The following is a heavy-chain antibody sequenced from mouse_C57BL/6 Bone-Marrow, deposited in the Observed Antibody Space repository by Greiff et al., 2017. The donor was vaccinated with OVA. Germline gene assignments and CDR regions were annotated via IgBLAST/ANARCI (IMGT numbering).Heavy chain of an antibody. CDR2: IDPSDSET. D-gene: IGHD3-1*01. Sequence: QSCQASGYTFPSYWMHWVKQRPIHGLEWIGNIDPSDSETHYNQKFKDKATLTVDKSSSTAYMQLSSLTSDDSAVYYCARSGNWYFDVWGTGTTVTVSS. CDR3: ARSGNWYFDV. CDR1: GYTFPSYW. V-gene: IGHV1-52*01. J-gene: IGHJ1*03.